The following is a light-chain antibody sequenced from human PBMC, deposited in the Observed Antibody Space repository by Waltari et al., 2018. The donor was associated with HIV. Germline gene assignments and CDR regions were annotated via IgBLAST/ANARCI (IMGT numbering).Light chain of an antibody. CDR1: QSISSS. CDR2: DAS. CDR3: QQRSNWPSIT. V-gene: IGKV3-11*01. Sequence: EIILTQSPATLSVSPGDTATLSCRASQSISSSLAWYQHKPGQAPRLLIYDASKRATGIPARFSGSWSGTDFTLTVSRLEPEDFAVYYCQQRSNWPSITFGQGTRLEIK. J-gene: IGKJ5*01.